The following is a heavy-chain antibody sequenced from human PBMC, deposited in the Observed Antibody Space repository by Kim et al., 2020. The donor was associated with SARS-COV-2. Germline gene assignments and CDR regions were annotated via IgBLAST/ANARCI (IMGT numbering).Heavy chain of an antibody. Sequence: GGSLRLSCSASGFTFSSYAMHWVRQAPGKGLEYVSAIRSNGGSTYYADSVKGRFTISRDNPKNTLYLQMSSVRAEDTAVYYCVKNCNSDHWGQGTLVTVSS. V-gene: IGHV3-64D*06. CDR1: GFTFSSYA. CDR2: IRSNGGST. CDR3: VKNCNSDH. J-gene: IGHJ5*02. D-gene: IGHD1-7*01.